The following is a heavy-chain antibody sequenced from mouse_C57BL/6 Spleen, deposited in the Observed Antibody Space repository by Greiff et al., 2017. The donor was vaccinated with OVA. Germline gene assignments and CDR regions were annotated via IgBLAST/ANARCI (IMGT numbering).Heavy chain of an antibody. CDR3: ARAYGSSFYWYFDV. CDR2: SRNKANDYTT. CDR1: GFTFSDFY. J-gene: IGHJ1*03. V-gene: IGHV7-1*01. Sequence: EVQGVESGGGLVQSGRSLRLSCATSGFTFSDFYMEWVRQAPGKGLEWIAASRNKANDYTTEYSASVKGRFIVSRDTSQSILYLQMNALRAEDTAIYYCARAYGSSFYWYFDVWGTGTTVTVSS. D-gene: IGHD1-1*01.